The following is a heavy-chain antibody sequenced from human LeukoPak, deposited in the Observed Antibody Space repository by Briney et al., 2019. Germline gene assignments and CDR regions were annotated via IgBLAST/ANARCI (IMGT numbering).Heavy chain of an antibody. V-gene: IGHV2-70*01. CDR1: GFTLTNRGMC. Sequence: SGPALVEPTQTLTLTCSFSGFTLTNRGMCVSWILQPPEKALEWLALIDWDNDKYYSTSLKTRLTISKNIFKNQVILTMTNMDPVDTATYYCARTAKYTSWTDYWGQGIPVTVSS. D-gene: IGHD1-1*01. CDR2: IDWDNDK. J-gene: IGHJ4*02. CDR3: ARTAKYTSWTDY.